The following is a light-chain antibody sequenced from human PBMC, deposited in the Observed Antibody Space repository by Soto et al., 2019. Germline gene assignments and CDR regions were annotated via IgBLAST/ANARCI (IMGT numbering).Light chain of an antibody. CDR2: AAS. V-gene: IGKV1-39*01. J-gene: IGKJ5*01. Sequence: DIQMTQSPSSLSASVGDRVSITCRASQSIRYYLNWYQQKPGKAPKLLINAASILQSGVPSRFSGSGSGTDFTLTNSSLQPEDSATYYCQQSHSNAITFGQGTRLEIK. CDR3: QQSHSNAIT. CDR1: QSIRYY.